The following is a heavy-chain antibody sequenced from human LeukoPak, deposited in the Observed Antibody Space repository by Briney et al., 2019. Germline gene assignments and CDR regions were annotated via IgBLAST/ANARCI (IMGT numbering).Heavy chain of an antibody. J-gene: IGHJ6*03. Sequence: GGSLRLSCVVSGFTVSSNYMTWVRQAPGKGLEWVSVIYTGGSTYYADSVKGRFTISRDNSKNTLYLQMNSLRAEDTAVYYCATATLSYYSYYYMDVWGKGTTVTISS. V-gene: IGHV3-66*01. CDR1: GFTVSSNY. CDR3: ATATLSYYSYYYMDV. CDR2: IYTGGST. D-gene: IGHD2-15*01.